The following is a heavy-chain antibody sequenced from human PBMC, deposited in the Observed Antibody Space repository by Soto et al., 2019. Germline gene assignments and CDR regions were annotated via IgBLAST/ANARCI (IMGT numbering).Heavy chain of an antibody. V-gene: IGHV4-59*01. CDR3: ASFSSGHLTLCWFDP. D-gene: IGHD3-3*01. Sequence: KTLTLTCTVSGGSINKYYWHWFRQPPGKGLEWIGYIYYSGSTNYNPSLKSRVTISVDTSKKQFSMKLRSVTDADTSVYYCASFSSGHLTLCWFDPWGQGAMVTVSS. CDR2: IYYSGST. J-gene: IGHJ5*02. CDR1: GGSINKYY.